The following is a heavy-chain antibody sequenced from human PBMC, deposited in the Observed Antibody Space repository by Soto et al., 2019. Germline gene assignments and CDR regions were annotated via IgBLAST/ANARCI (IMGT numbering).Heavy chain of an antibody. V-gene: IGHV3-33*01. CDR2: IWYDGSNK. J-gene: IGHJ1*01. D-gene: IGHD1-26*01. CDR1: GFTFSSYG. CDR3: ARELIVGPAEYFQD. Sequence: PGGSLRLSCAASGFTFSSYGMHWVRQAPGKGLEWVAVIWYDGSNKYYADSVKGRFTISRDNSKNTLYLQMNSLRAEDTAVYYCARELIVGPAEYFQDWGQGTQVTVSS.